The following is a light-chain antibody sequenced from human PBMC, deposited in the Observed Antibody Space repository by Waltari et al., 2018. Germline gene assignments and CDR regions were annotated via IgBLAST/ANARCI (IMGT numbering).Light chain of an antibody. Sequence: DFVMTQSPASLALSLGERATIPRKTSPTVLYNSNNRNYLTWYQQKPGQPPKLLFYWASTRESGVPDRFSASGSGTDFTLTISRLQPEDVAIYYCQQYYSSPYTFGQGTRLEIK. CDR3: QQYYSSPYT. CDR2: WAS. J-gene: IGKJ2*01. V-gene: IGKV4-1*01. CDR1: PTVLYNSNNRNY.